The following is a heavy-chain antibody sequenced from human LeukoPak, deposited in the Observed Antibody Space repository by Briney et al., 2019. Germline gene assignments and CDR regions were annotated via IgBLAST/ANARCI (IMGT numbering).Heavy chain of an antibody. J-gene: IGHJ4*02. CDR2: INHSGST. CDR1: GGSFSGYY. D-gene: IGHD3-22*01. CDR3: ARGGRSITMIVVVTQRYYFDY. Sequence: SETLSLTCAVYGGSFSGYYWSWIRQPPGKGLEWIGEINHSGSTNYNPSLKSRVTISVDTSKNQFSLKLSSVTAADTAVYYCARGGRSITMIVVVTQRYYFDYWGQGTLVTVSS. V-gene: IGHV4-34*01.